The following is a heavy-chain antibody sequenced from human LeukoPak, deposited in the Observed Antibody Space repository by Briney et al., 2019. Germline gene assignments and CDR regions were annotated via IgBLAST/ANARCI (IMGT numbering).Heavy chain of an antibody. J-gene: IGHJ6*02. CDR1: GFTFSSYA. CDR2: ISSNGGST. D-gene: IGHD6-13*01. V-gene: IGHV3-64D*09. Sequence: TGGSLSLSCSPSGFTFSSYAMHWVRQAPGKGLEYVSAISSNGGSTYYADSVKGRFTISRDNSKNTLYLQMSSLRAEDTAVYYCVKAGASSSWEVYYYYYGMDVWGQGTTVTVSS. CDR3: VKAGASSSWEVYYYYYGMDV.